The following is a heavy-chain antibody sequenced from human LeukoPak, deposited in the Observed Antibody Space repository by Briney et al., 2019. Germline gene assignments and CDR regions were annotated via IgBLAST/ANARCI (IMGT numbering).Heavy chain of an antibody. V-gene: IGHV1-69*04. CDR1: GGTFSSYA. CDR3: ARVYDSSGYPPFDY. D-gene: IGHD3-22*01. Sequence: SVKVSCKASGGTFSSYAISWVRQAPGQGLEWMGRIIPILGIANYAQKFQGRVTITADKSTSTAYMELSSLRSEDTAVYYCARVYDSSGYPPFDYWGQGTLVTVSS. CDR2: IIPILGIA. J-gene: IGHJ4*02.